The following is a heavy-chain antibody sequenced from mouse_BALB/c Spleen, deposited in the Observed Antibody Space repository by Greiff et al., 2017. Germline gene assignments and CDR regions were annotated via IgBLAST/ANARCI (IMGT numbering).Heavy chain of an antibody. J-gene: IGHJ3*01. CDR1: GFTFSSFG. Sequence: EVKLVESGGGLVQPGGSRKLSCAASGFTFSSFGMHWVRQAPEKGLEWVAYISSGSSTIYYADTVKGRFTISRDNPKNTLFLQMTSLRSEDTAMYYCARSRRYASFAYWGQGTLVTVSA. V-gene: IGHV5-17*02. CDR2: ISSGSSTI. CDR3: ARSRRYASFAY. D-gene: IGHD2-14*01.